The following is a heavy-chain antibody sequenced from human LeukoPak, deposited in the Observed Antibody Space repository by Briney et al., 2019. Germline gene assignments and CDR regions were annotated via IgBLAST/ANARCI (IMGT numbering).Heavy chain of an antibody. CDR1: GGSISSYY. V-gene: IGHV4-59*08. CDR3: ARHSYDSSGEETSFDY. Sequence: SETLSLTCTVSGGSISSYYWSWIQQPPGKGLEWIGYIYYSGSTNYNPSLKSRVTISVDTSKNQFSLKLSSVTAADTAVYYCARHSYDSSGEETSFDYWGQGTLVTVSS. CDR2: IYYSGST. J-gene: IGHJ4*02. D-gene: IGHD3-22*01.